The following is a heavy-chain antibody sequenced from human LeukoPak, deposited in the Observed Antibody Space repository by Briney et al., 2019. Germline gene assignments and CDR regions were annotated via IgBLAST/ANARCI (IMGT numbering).Heavy chain of an antibody. D-gene: IGHD1-26*01. CDR1: GFTFSSYG. Sequence: GGSLRLSCAASGFTFSSYGMHWVRQAPGKGLEWVAVIWYDGSNKYYADSVKGRFTISRDDSRNTLYLQMNSLRGDDTAVYYCAKDVGKWESLHFFDYWGQGTLVTVSS. J-gene: IGHJ4*02. CDR2: IWYDGSNK. V-gene: IGHV3-33*03. CDR3: AKDVGKWESLHFFDY.